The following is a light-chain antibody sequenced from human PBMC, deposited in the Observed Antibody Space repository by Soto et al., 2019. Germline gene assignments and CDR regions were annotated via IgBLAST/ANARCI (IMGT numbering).Light chain of an antibody. CDR2: DAS. CDR1: QSVDSN. CDR3: QQYGSSPPGWA. Sequence: EIVMTQSPATLSVSPGERATLSCRASQSVDSNLAWYQQKPGQPPRLLIYDASTRATGIPDRFSGSGSGTDFTLTISRLEPEDFAVYYCQQYGSSPPGWAFGQGTKVDNK. J-gene: IGKJ1*01. V-gene: IGKV3-20*01.